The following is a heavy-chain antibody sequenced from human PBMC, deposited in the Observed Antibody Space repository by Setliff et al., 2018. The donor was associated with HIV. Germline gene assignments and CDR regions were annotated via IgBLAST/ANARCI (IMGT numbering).Heavy chain of an antibody. CDR3: ASTRFGGPAAAAVVGGRIDFDN. V-gene: IGHV3-21*04. D-gene: IGHD2-15*01. CDR2: ISSSGSLI. J-gene: IGHJ4*02. CDR1: GFTFSGYS. Sequence: AGGSLRLSCAASGFTFSGYSMNWVRQAPGKGLEWVSYISSSGSLIYYADSVKGRFTISRDNAKNSLYLQMNSLRAEDTALYYCASTRFGGPAAAAVVGGRIDFDNWGRGTLVTVSS.